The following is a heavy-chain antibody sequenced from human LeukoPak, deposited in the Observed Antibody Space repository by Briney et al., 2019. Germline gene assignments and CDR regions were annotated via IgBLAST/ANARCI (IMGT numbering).Heavy chain of an antibody. CDR1: GFSFSGHW. CDR2: ISPTGSTT. Sequence: GGSLRLSCAASGFSFSGHWMHWARQLPGKGLVWVSRISPTGSTTSYADSVKGRFTVSRDNAKNTLYLQVNNLRAEDTAVYYCARGPSSNWSGLDFWGQGTLLTVSS. D-gene: IGHD6-13*01. J-gene: IGHJ4*02. V-gene: IGHV3-74*01. CDR3: ARGPSSNWSGLDF.